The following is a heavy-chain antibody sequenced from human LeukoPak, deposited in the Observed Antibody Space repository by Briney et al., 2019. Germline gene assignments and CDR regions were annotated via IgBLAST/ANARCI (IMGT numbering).Heavy chain of an antibody. V-gene: IGHV5-51*01. CDR1: GSIFTSYW. Sequence: PGESLQTSSNCSGSIFTSYWIGWVRHLPGKGLGWMGIIYPGDSDTRYSPSFEGQVTISADKSISTAYLQWSSLKASDTAMYYCARGSGSYHTAYMNWGQGSLVTVSS. D-gene: IGHD1-26*01. CDR3: ARGSGSYHTAYMN. CDR2: IYPGDSDT. J-gene: IGHJ4*02.